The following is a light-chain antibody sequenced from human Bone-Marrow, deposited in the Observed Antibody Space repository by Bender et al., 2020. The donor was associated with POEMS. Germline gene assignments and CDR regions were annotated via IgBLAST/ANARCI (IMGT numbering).Light chain of an antibody. CDR2: QDS. CDR1: ALPKQY. J-gene: IGLJ2*01. Sequence: SSELTQPPSVSVSPGQTATITCSGDALPKQYAYWYQQKPGQSPVLVIYQDSKRPSGIPERFSGSMSGTSASLAISGLHSEDEADYYCVAWDDTLNGWVFGGGTKLTVL. CDR3: VAWDDTLNGWV. V-gene: IGLV3-25*02.